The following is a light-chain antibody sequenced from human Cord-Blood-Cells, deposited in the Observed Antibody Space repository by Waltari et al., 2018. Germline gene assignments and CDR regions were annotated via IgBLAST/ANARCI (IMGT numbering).Light chain of an antibody. CDR1: QSVLYSSNNKNF. Sequence: DIVMTQSPDSLAVSLGERATINCKSRQSVLYSSNNKNFLAWYQQKPGQPPKLLIYWASTRESGVPDRFSGSGSATDFTLTVSSLQAEDVAVYYCQQYYSTPPYTFGQGTKLEIK. CDR3: QQYYSTPPYT. J-gene: IGKJ2*01. V-gene: IGKV4-1*01. CDR2: WAS.